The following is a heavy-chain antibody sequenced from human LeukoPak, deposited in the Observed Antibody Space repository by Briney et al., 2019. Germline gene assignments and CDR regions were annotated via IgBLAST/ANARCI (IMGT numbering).Heavy chain of an antibody. CDR2: IYYSGST. CDR1: GGSISSSSYY. D-gene: IGHD3-22*01. J-gene: IGHJ5*02. V-gene: IGHV4-39*07. Sequence: SETLSLTCTVSGGSISSSSYYWGWIRQPPGKGLEWIGSIYYSGSTYYNPSLKSRVTISVDTSKNQFSLKLSSVTAADTAVYYCARMRKYYCDSSGYFSPWGQGTLVTVSS. CDR3: ARMRKYYCDSSGYFSP.